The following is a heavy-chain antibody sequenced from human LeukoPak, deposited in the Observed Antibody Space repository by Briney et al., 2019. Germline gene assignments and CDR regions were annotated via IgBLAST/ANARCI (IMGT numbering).Heavy chain of an antibody. V-gene: IGHV3-21*01. CDR3: TRARGGYGDYYYGMDV. J-gene: IGHJ6*02. CDR1: GFTFSSYS. Sequence: PGGSLRLSCAASGFTFSSYSMNWVRQAPGKGLEWVSSISSSSSYTYYADSVKGRFTISRDNAKNSLYLQMNSLRAEDTAVYYCTRARGGYGDYYYGMDVWGQGTTVTVSS. D-gene: IGHD4-17*01. CDR2: ISSSSSYT.